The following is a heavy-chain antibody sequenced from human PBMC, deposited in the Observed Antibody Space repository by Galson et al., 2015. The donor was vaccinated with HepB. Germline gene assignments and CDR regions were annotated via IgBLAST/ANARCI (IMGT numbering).Heavy chain of an antibody. V-gene: IGHV3-49*03. CDR3: TRDTGVGAADY. CDR2: IRSTAYGATT. CDR1: GLTFGDYA. D-gene: IGHD4-23*01. J-gene: IGHJ4*02. Sequence: LRLSCAASGLTFGDYALSWFRQAPGKGLEWVGFIRSTAYGATTEYAASVKGRFTISRDDSKSIAYLQMNSLKTEDTAVYYCTRDTGVGAADYWGQGTLVTVSS.